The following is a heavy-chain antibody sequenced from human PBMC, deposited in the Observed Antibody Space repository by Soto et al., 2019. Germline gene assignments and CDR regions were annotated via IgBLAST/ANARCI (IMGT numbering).Heavy chain of an antibody. V-gene: IGHV4-59*01. D-gene: IGHD6-13*01. J-gene: IGHJ6*04. CDR2: IYYSGST. CDR3: ARETGAASPGGLGYYFSGMEV. CDR1: GGSISSYY. Sequence: SETLSLACTVSGGSISSYYWSWIRQPPGKGLEWIGYIYYSGSTNYNPSLKSRVTISVDTSKNQFSLKLSSVTAADTAVYYCARETGAASPGGLGYYFSGMEVWGKRTTVTVSS.